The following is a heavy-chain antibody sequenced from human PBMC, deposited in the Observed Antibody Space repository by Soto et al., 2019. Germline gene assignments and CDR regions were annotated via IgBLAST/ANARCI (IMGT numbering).Heavy chain of an antibody. CDR3: ARGRSSSKTDFDY. V-gene: IGHV3-7*03. CDR2: IKEDGSEK. J-gene: IGHJ4*02. D-gene: IGHD1-1*01. Sequence: GGSLRLSCAASGFAFTTFFMSWARQSPGRGLEWVATIKEDGSEKSYVDSVKGRFAISRDNAKNSLWLQMSSLRAEDTAVYYCARGRSSSKTDFDYWGQGTLVTVSS. CDR1: GFAFTTFF.